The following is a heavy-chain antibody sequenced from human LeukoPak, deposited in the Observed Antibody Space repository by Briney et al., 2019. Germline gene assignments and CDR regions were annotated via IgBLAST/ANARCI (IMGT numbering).Heavy chain of an antibody. J-gene: IGHJ4*02. CDR3: ARGGGGYVGLDY. V-gene: IGHV3-7*03. CDR1: GFTVSSNY. D-gene: IGHD5-12*01. Sequence: GGSLRLSCAASGFTVSSNYMNWVRQAPGKGLEWVANIKQDGSEKYYVDSVKGRFTISRDNAKNSLYLQMNSLRAEDTAVYHCARGGGGYVGLDYWGQGTLVTVSS. CDR2: IKQDGSEK.